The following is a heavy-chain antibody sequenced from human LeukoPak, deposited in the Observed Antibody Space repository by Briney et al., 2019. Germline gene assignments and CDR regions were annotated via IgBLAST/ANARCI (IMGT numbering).Heavy chain of an antibody. CDR2: IYYSGNT. J-gene: IGHJ6*03. V-gene: IGHV4-59*01. CDR3: ARFPHYSYYMDV. Sequence: SETLSLTCTVSGGSISSYYWSWIRQPPGKGLEYIGYIYYSGNTNYNPSLKSRVTLSVDTSKNQFSLKLSSVTAADTAVYYCARFPHYSYYMDVWGKGTTVTISS. CDR1: GGSISSYY.